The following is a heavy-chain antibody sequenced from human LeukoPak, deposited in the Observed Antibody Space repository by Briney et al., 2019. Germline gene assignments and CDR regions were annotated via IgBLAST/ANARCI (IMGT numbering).Heavy chain of an antibody. CDR1: GYTFTGYH. D-gene: IGHD6-13*01. CDR2: INPYSGDT. V-gene: IGHV1-2*06. Sequence: GASVMVSCKASGYTFTGYHIHWVRQAPGQGLEWIGRINPYSGDTNFAQKFQGRVTMTRDTSITTAYMDLSSLTPDDTAVYFCARDQGSLTRSWYTGYWGQGTQVTVSS. CDR3: ARDQGSLTRSWYTGY. J-gene: IGHJ4*02.